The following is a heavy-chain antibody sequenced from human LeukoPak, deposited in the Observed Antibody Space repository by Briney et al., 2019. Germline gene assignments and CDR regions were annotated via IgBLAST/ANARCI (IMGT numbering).Heavy chain of an antibody. V-gene: IGHV4-30-4*08. CDR2: IYYSGGT. CDR3: ARGYCSSTSCYMFDY. J-gene: IGHJ4*02. Sequence: PSETLSLTCTVSGGSISSSDYYWSWIRQPPGKGLEWIGYIYYSGGTYYNPSLKSRVTISVDTSKNQFSLKLSSVTAADTAVYYCARGYCSSTSCYMFDYWGQGTLVTVSS. CDR1: GGSISSSDYY. D-gene: IGHD2-2*02.